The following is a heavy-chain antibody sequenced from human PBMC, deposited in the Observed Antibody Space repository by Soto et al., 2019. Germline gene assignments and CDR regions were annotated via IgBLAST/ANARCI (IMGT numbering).Heavy chain of an antibody. D-gene: IGHD4-17*01. J-gene: IGHJ6*02. CDR3: ARVHGGTVTTRYYYGMDV. CDR2: TYYRSKWYN. CDR1: GDSVSSNSAA. V-gene: IGHV6-1*01. Sequence: SQTLSLTCAISGDSVSSNSAAWNWIRQSPSRVLEWLGRTYYRSKWYNDYAVSVKSRITINPDTSKNQFSLQLNSVTPEDTAVYYCARVHGGTVTTRYYYGMDVWGQGTTVTVSS.